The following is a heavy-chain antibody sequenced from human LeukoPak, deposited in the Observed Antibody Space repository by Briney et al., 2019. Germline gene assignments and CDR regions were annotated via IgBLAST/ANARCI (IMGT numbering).Heavy chain of an antibody. D-gene: IGHD3-22*01. CDR1: GGTFISYA. CDR2: IIPIFGTA. J-gene: IGHJ3*01. V-gene: IGHV1-69*05. Sequence: SVKVSCKASGGTFISYAISWVRQAPGQGLEWMGGIIPIFGTANYAQKFQGRVTITTDESTSTAYMELSSLRSEDTAVYYCARASYSSGYYHDAFDLWGQGTMVTVSS. CDR3: ARASYSSGYYHDAFDL.